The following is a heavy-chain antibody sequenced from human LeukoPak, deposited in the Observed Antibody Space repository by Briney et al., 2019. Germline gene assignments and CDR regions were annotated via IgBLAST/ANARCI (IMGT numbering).Heavy chain of an antibody. CDR3: ARVRYDSSGNYMDV. J-gene: IGHJ6*03. V-gene: IGHV4-59*11. D-gene: IGHD3-22*01. Sequence: SETLSLTCAVYGGSFSGHFWSWIRQPPGRGLEWIGYIYYSGSTNYNPSLKSRVTISVDTSKNQFSLKLSSVTAADTAVYYCARVRYDSSGNYMDVWGKGTTVTVSS. CDR2: IYYSGST. CDR1: GGSFSGHF.